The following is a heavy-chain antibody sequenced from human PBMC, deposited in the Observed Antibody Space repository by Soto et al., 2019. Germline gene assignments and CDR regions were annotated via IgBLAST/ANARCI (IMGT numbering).Heavy chain of an antibody. J-gene: IGHJ4*02. Sequence: PGGSLRLSCEASGFTFSSYAMAWVRQAPGKGLEWVSTISSSGDRTYYADSVKGRFTISRDSSKNTLSLQMNSLRAEDTAVYYCAKLIPATGSDYWGQGTLVTVSS. CDR2: ISSSGDRT. V-gene: IGHV3-23*01. CDR3: AKLIPATGSDY. CDR1: GFTFSSYA. D-gene: IGHD6-13*01.